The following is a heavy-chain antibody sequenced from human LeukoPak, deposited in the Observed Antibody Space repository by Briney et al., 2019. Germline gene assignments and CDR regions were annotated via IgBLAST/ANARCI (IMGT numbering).Heavy chain of an antibody. CDR1: GYTFTGYY. D-gene: IGHD3-10*01. J-gene: IGHJ4*02. V-gene: IGHV1-2*02. CDR2: INPNSGGT. CDR3: ARDLSQNSITMVRGVTYYFDY. Sequence: SVKVSCKASGYTFTGYYMHWVRQAPGQGLEWMGWINPNSGGTNYAQKFQGRVTMTRDTSISTAYMELSRLRSDDTAVYYCARDLSQNSITMVRGVTYYFDYWGQGTLVTVSS.